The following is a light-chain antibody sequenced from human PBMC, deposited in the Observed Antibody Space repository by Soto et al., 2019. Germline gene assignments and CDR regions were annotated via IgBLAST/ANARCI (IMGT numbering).Light chain of an antibody. CDR2: GAS. CDR1: QTIRSNY. Sequence: ETVLTQSPGTLSLSPGERATLSCRASQTIRSNYLAWYRQTPGQAPRLLIYGASSRATGIADRFSGSGSGTDFTLIIGRLEPEDFALYYCQQYGSSPWTFGQGTKVDIK. J-gene: IGKJ1*01. V-gene: IGKV3-20*01. CDR3: QQYGSSPWT.